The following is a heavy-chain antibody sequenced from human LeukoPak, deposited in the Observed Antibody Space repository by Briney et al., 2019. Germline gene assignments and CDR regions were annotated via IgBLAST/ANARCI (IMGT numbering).Heavy chain of an antibody. D-gene: IGHD6-19*01. V-gene: IGHV4-61*01. CDR2: IYYSGST. CDR3: ARGVAVAGTFDY. CDR1: GGSVSSGSYY. J-gene: IGHJ4*02. Sequence: PSETLSLTCTVSGGSVSSGSYYWSWIRQPPRKGLEWIGYIYYSGSTNYNPSLKSRVTISVDTSKNQFSLKVSSVTAADTAVYYCARGVAVAGTFDYWGQGTLVTVSS.